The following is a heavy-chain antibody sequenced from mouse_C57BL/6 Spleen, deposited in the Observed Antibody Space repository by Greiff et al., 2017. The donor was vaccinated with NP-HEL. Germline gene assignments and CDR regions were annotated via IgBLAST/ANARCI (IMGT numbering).Heavy chain of an antibody. CDR2: ISSGSSTI. J-gene: IGHJ4*01. V-gene: IGHV5-17*01. CDR3: ARMTTVVEMDY. D-gene: IGHD1-1*01. CDR1: GFTFSDYG. Sequence: VQLKESGGGLVKPGGSLKLFCAASGFTFSDYGMHWVRQAPEKGLEWVAYISSGSSTIYYADTVKGRFTISRDNAKNTLFLQMTSLRSEDTAMYYCARMTTVVEMDYWGQGTSVTVSS.